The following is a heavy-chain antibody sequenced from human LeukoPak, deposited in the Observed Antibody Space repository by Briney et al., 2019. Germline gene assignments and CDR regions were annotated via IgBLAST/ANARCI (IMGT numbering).Heavy chain of an antibody. Sequence: PGGSLRLSCAASGFTFSDYYMSWIRQAPGKGLEWVSYISSSGSTIYYADSVKGRFTISRDNAKNSLYLQMNSLRAEDTAVYYCARVDSLQVYYYYMDVWGKGTTVTVSS. CDR3: ARVDSLQVYYYYMDV. CDR1: GFTFSDYY. CDR2: ISSSGSTI. V-gene: IGHV3-11*04. J-gene: IGHJ6*03. D-gene: IGHD2-21*01.